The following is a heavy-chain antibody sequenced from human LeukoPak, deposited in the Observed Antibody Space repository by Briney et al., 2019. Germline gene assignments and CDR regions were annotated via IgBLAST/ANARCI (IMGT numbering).Heavy chain of an antibody. Sequence: SETLSLTCTVSGGSISYYYWSWTRKPPGKELEWIGYIYYSGTTNYNPSLKSRVTISVDTSKNQFSLNLSSVTAADTAVYYCARVTCSSTSCPRKDAFDIWGQGTMVTVSS. V-gene: IGHV4-59*01. CDR3: ARVTCSSTSCPRKDAFDI. CDR2: IYYSGTT. CDR1: GGSISYYY. J-gene: IGHJ3*02. D-gene: IGHD2-2*01.